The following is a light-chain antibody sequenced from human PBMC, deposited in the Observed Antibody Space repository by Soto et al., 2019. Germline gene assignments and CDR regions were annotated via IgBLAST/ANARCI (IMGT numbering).Light chain of an antibody. Sequence: IALTQSPGTLSLSPGERATLSFIASQIVSSSYLAWYQQIPGQAPRLLIYGASSRATGIPDRFSGSGSGTDFSLTISRLEPEEFAVYYCQQYGSSPITFGQGTRLENK. J-gene: IGKJ5*01. CDR1: QIVSSSY. CDR2: GAS. V-gene: IGKV3-20*01. CDR3: QQYGSSPIT.